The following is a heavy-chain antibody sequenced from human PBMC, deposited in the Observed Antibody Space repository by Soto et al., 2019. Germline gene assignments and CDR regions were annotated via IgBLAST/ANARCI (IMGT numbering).Heavy chain of an antibody. J-gene: IGHJ6*02. Sequence: QVQLQESGPGLVKPSQTLSLTCTVSGGSISSGGYYWSWIRQHPGKGLEWIGYIYYSGSTYYNPSLKSRVTIPVDTSKNQFSLRLSSVTAADTAVYYCARDASVYYGLDVWGQGATVTVSS. CDR3: ARDASVYYGLDV. CDR2: IYYSGST. V-gene: IGHV4-31*03. CDR1: GGSISSGGYY.